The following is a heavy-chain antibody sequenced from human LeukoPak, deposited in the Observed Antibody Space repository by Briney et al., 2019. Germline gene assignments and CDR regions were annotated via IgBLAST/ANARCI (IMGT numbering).Heavy chain of an antibody. J-gene: IGHJ3*02. V-gene: IGHV3-21*01. CDR2: LDTSDAYI. CDR3: ARGRSITLLRGVAMSDGFDI. CDR1: GFTFSSYS. Sequence: SGGSLRLSCAASGFTFSSYSMNWVRQAPGKGLEWVSFLDTSDAYIYYGDSMRGRFTISRDNAKNSLYLQMNGLRAEDTAVYYCARGRSITLLRGVAMSDGFDIWGQGTMVTVSS. D-gene: IGHD3-10*01.